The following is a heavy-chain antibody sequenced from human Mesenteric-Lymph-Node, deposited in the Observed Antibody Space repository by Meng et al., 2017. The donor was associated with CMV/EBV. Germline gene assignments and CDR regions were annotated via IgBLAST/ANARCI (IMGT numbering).Heavy chain of an antibody. CDR2: INHSGST. J-gene: IGHJ4*02. D-gene: IGHD3-9*01. V-gene: IGHV4-34*01. CDR1: DGSFRGYY. CDR3: ARGSSYDILTGYFDY. Sequence: HVPLRQWVPGLLKPSETLSVSWAVYDGSFRGYYWNWIRQSPEKGLEWIGAINHSGSTTYNPSFPSRIIISVNTPTNQISLNMSSVTAADTAVYYCARGSSYDILTGYFDYWGQGALVTVSS.